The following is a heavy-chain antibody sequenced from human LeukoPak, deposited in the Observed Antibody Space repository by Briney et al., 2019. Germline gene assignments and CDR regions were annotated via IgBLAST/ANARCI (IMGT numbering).Heavy chain of an antibody. D-gene: IGHD5-12*01. CDR1: GFTFSSHA. Sequence: PGGSLRLSCAASGFTFSSHAMSWVRQAPGKGLEWVSAISGSGGSTYYADSVKGRFTISRDNSKNTLYLQMTSLRAGDTAVYYCARGLGGYEPDEYWGQGTLVTASS. J-gene: IGHJ4*02. V-gene: IGHV3-23*01. CDR2: ISGSGGST. CDR3: ARGLGGYEPDEY.